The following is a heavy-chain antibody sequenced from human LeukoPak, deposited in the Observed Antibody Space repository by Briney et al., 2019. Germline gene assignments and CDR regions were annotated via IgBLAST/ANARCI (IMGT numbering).Heavy chain of an antibody. Sequence: PGGSLRLSCAASGFTFSSYSMNWVRQAPGKGLEWVSSISSSSSYIYYADSVKGRFTISRDNAKNSLYLQMNSLRAEDTAVYYCARVQFGGRDAFDIWGQGTMVTVSS. CDR2: ISSSSSYI. D-gene: IGHD3-10*01. V-gene: IGHV3-21*01. CDR3: ARVQFGGRDAFDI. CDR1: GFTFSSYS. J-gene: IGHJ3*02.